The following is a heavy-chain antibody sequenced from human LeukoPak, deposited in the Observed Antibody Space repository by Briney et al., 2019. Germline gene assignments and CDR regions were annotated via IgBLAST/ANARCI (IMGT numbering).Heavy chain of an antibody. CDR1: GYTFTASF. CDR3: AINMATAMAHDY. V-gene: IGHV1-2*06. Sequence: ASVKVSCKASGYTFTASFIHWVRQAPGQGLEWMGRINPNIGGTNYPQNSQGKVTLTRDTSISTAYLELSRLTSDDTAVYYCAINMATAMAHDYWGQGTLVTVSS. CDR2: INPNIGGT. D-gene: IGHD5-18*01. J-gene: IGHJ4*02.